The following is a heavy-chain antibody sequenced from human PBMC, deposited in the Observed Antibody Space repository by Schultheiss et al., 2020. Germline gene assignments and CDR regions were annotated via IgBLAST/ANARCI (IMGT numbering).Heavy chain of an antibody. CDR1: GFTFSSYA. J-gene: IGHJ6*03. CDR3: AKGPPHYDFWSGSSDYYYYMDV. Sequence: GGSMGLSCAASGFTFSSYAMHWVRQAPGKGLEWVAVISYDGSNKYYADSVKGRFTNSRDNSKNTLYLQMNSLRAEDTAVYYCAKGPPHYDFWSGSSDYYYYMDVWGKGTTVTVSS. V-gene: IGHV3-30*04. D-gene: IGHD3-3*01. CDR2: ISYDGSNK.